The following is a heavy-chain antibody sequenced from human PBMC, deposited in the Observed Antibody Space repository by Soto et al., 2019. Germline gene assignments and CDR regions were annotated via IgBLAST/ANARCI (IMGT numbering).Heavy chain of an antibody. J-gene: IGHJ6*03. CDR1: GFTLSSYA. D-gene: IGHD2-15*01. V-gene: IGHV3-23*01. CDR2: ISGSGGTT. CDR3: AKGRDCSGGSCYYYMDV. Sequence: GGSLRLSCAASGFTLSSYAMSWVRQAPGKGLEWVSAISGSGGTTYYADSVKGRFTISRDNSKNTLCLQMNSLRAEDTAVYYCAKGRDCSGGSCYYYMDVWGKGTTVTVSS.